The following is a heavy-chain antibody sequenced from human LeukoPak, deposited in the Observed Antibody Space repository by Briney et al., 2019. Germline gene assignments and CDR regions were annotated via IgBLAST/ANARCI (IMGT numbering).Heavy chain of an antibody. Sequence: GASVKVSCRTSGYTFTHYGISWVRQVPGQRPEWLGWINTSNGNTNYAQKVQGRVTMTTDTSTSTVYMELRRLRSDDTAVYYCARVRRYSSGWFDGYWGQGTLVTVSS. V-gene: IGHV1-18*01. CDR2: INTSNGNT. CDR3: ARVRRYSSGWFDGY. D-gene: IGHD6-19*01. J-gene: IGHJ4*02. CDR1: GYTFTHYG.